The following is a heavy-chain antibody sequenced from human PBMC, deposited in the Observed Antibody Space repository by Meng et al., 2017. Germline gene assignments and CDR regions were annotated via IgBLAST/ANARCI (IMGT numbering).Heavy chain of an antibody. Sequence: RRESGPGLVRPPETLSLTCTVSGGSVGSGNYYWSWIRQPSGKGLEWTGYIVYSGSTTYNPSLKTRVTISVDTSKNQFSLKLTSVTAADTAVYFCARDVGGDYETLFDYWGQGTLVTVSS. J-gene: IGHJ4*02. CDR2: IVYSGST. CDR3: ARDVGGDYETLFDY. CDR1: GGSVGSGNYY. D-gene: IGHD4-17*01. V-gene: IGHV4-61*01.